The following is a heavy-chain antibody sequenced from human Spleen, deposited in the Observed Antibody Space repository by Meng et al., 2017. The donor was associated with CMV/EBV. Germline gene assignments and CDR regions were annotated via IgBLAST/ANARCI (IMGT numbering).Heavy chain of an antibody. CDR1: FTSYY. Sequence: FTSYYMHWVRQAPGQGLEWMGIINPSGGSTSYAQKFQGRVTTTRDTSTSTVYMELSSLRSEDTAVYYCARAPSPQYCSSTSCYAEDYWGQGTLVTVSS. CDR2: INPSGGST. V-gene: IGHV1-46*01. CDR3: ARAPSPQYCSSTSCYAEDY. D-gene: IGHD2-2*01. J-gene: IGHJ4*02.